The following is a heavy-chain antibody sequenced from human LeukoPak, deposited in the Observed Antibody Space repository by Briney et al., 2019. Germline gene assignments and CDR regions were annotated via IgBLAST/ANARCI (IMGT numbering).Heavy chain of an antibody. CDR1: GGSISSSSYY. CDR3: VGTMVRGVITFDY. J-gene: IGHJ4*02. D-gene: IGHD3-10*01. V-gene: IGHV4-39*01. Sequence: PSETLSLTCTVSGGSISSSSYYWGWIRQPPGKGLEWIGSIYYSGNTYYNPSLKSRVTISVDTSKNQSSLKLSSVTAADTAVYYCVGTMVRGVITFDYWGQGTLVTVSS. CDR2: IYYSGNT.